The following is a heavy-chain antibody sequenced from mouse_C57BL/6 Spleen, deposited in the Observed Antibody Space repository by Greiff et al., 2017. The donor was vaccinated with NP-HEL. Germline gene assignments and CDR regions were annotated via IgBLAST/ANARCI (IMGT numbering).Heavy chain of an antibody. D-gene: IGHD2-1*01. CDR3: ARVSYGNFYFDY. V-gene: IGHV14-2*01. J-gene: IGHJ2*01. Sequence: DVKLVESGAELVKPGASVKLSCTASGFNIKDYYMHWVKQRTEQGLEWIGRIDPEDGETKYAPKFQGKATITADTSSNTAYLQLSSLTSEDTAVYYCARVSYGNFYFDYWGQGTTLTVSS. CDR1: GFNIKDYY. CDR2: IDPEDGET.